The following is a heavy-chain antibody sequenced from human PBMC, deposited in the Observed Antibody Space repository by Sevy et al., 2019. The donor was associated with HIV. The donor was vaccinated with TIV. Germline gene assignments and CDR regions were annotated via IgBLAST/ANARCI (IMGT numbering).Heavy chain of an antibody. CDR2: IWYDGSKI. Sequence: GGSLRLSCAASGFTFSNYAMHWVRQAPGMGLAWVALIWYDGSKIFYADSVKGRFTISRDNSESTLYLQMNSLRAEDTALYHCAKGGPNSGYDYYFDYWGQRTLVTVSS. CDR1: GFTFSNYA. J-gene: IGHJ4*02. V-gene: IGHV3-33*06. D-gene: IGHD5-12*01. CDR3: AKGGPNSGYDYYFDY.